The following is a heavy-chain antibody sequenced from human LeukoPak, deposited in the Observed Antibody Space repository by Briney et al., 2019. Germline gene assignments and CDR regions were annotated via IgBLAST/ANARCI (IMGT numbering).Heavy chain of an antibody. J-gene: IGHJ4*02. CDR3: ARDPLMITFGGVIVTQLDY. CDR1: GFTFSSYG. CDR2: IWYDGSNK. V-gene: IGHV3-33*01. Sequence: PGRSLRLSCAASGFTFSSYGMHWVRQAPGKGLEWAAVIWYDGSNKYYADSVKGRFTISRDNSKNTLYLQMDSLRAEDTAVYYCARDPLMITFGGVIVTQLDYWGQGTLVTVSS. D-gene: IGHD3-16*02.